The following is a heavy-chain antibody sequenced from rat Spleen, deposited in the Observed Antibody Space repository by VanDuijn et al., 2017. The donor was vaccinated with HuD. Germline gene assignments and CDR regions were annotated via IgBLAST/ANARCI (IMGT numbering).Heavy chain of an antibody. D-gene: IGHD1-2*01. CDR2: VWSDGDT. Sequence: VQLKESGPGLVQPSQTLSLTCTVSGFTLTRNHVHWSRQPPGKGLEWMGVVWSDGDTSYNSSLTSRLSISRDTSKSQVFLSMSSLQTEDTATYYCARAGSAAISLGNWFAYWGQGTLVTVSS. V-gene: IGHV2-32*01. CDR1: GFTLTRNH. J-gene: IGHJ3*01. CDR3: ARAGSAAISLGNWFAY.